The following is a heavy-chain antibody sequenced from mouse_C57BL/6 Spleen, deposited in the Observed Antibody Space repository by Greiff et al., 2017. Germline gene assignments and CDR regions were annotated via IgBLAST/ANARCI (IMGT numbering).Heavy chain of an antibody. CDR3: ARSERGYALCAMDY. V-gene: IGHV1-69*01. Sequence: QVQLQQPGAELVMPGASVKLSCKASGYTFTSYWMHWVKQRPGQGLEWIGEIDPSDSYTNYNQKFKGKSTLTVDKSSSTAYMQLSSLTSEDSAVYYCARSERGYALCAMDYWGQGTSVTVSS. CDR1: GYTFTSYW. J-gene: IGHJ4*01. D-gene: IGHD3-1*01. CDR2: IDPSDSYT.